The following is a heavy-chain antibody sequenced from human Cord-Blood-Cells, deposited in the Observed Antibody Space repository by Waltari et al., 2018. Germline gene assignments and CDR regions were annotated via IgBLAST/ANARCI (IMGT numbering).Heavy chain of an antibody. CDR3: AKAYSSGWYYFDY. CDR1: GFTFDDYA. CDR2: ISWDGGST. Sequence: EVQLVESGGVVVQPGGSLRLSCAASGFTFDDYAMHWVRQAPGKGLEWVSLISWDGGSTYYSDSVKGRFTISRDNSKNSLYLQMNSLRAEDTALYYCAKAYSSGWYYFDYWGQGTLVTVSS. J-gene: IGHJ4*02. V-gene: IGHV3-43D*04. D-gene: IGHD6-19*01.